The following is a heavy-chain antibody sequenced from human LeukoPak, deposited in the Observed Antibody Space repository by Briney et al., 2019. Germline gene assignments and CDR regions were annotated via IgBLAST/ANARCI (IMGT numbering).Heavy chain of an antibody. CDR3: AKAGYNWNYLLDY. CDR2: ISGGGTNT. D-gene: IGHD1-7*01. V-gene: IGHV3-23*01. CDR1: GFTFSTYA. J-gene: IGHJ4*02. Sequence: GGSLRLSCAASGFTFSTYAMNWVSQAPGKGLEWVSAISGGGTNTYYADSVKGRFTISRDNSKNTLYLQLNSLRAEDTAVYYCAKAGYNWNYLLDYWGQGTLVTVSS.